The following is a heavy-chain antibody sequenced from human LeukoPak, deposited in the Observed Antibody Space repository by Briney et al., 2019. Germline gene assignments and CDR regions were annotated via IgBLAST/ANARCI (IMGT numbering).Heavy chain of an antibody. CDR1: GFSFSTYA. J-gene: IGHJ4*02. D-gene: IGHD2-15*01. V-gene: IGHV3-21*06. Sequence: GGSLRLSCTASGFSFSTYAMTWVRQAPGKGLEWISSMSSGSRYIYYADSVRGRFTISRDNTKNSLYLLMDNLRAEDTAIYYCARDRPTGASRVFVVQWGQGTPVTVSS. CDR2: MSSGSRYI. CDR3: ARDRPTGASRVFVVQ.